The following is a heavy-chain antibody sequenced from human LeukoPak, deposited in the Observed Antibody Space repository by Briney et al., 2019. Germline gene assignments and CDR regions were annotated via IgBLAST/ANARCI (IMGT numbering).Heavy chain of an antibody. CDR3: AKDNAAAGAFDY. J-gene: IGHJ4*02. V-gene: IGHV3-30*02. D-gene: IGHD6-13*01. Sequence: GGSLRLSCAASGFTFSSYGMHWVRQAPGKGLEWVSFIRYNGNNKYYADSVKGRFTISRDNSRNTLYLQMNSLRAEDTALYYCAKDNAAAGAFDYWGQGTLVTVSS. CDR1: GFTFSSYG. CDR2: IRYNGNNK.